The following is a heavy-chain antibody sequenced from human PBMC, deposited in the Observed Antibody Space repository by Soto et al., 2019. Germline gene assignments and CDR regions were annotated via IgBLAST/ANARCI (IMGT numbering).Heavy chain of an antibody. J-gene: IGHJ6*02. CDR1: GYRFTSYW. CDR3: ARLHYYDNSAYPIGMDV. Sequence: PEESLKISCKGSGYRFTSYWIGWVRQMPGKGLEWMGIIYSGDSDTRYSPSFQGQVTISADKSISTAYLQWSSLKASDTAMYYCARLHYYDNSAYPIGMDVWGQGTTVTVSS. CDR2: IYSGDSDT. D-gene: IGHD3-22*01. V-gene: IGHV5-51*01.